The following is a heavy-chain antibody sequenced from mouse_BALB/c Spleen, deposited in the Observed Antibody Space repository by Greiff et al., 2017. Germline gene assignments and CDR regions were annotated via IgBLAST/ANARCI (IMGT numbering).Heavy chain of an antibody. Sequence: EVKLVESGGGLVQPGGSLRLSCATSGFTFTDYYMSWVRQPPGKALEWLGFIRNKANGYTTEYSASVKGRFTISRDNSQSILYLQMNTLRAEDSATYYCARDYYGSSYEYFDVWGAGTTVTVSS. CDR2: IRNKANGYTT. D-gene: IGHD1-1*01. V-gene: IGHV7-3*02. J-gene: IGHJ1*01. CDR3: ARDYYGSSYEYFDV. CDR1: GFTFTDYY.